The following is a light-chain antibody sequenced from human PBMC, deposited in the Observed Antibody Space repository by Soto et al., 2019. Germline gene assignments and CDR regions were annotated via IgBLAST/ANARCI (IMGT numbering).Light chain of an antibody. CDR3: QQSYATVRT. Sequence: DIHMTQTKSSLSTSVGDRVTITCRASQGISTFLNWYQQKPGKAPRLLIYAASRLQSGVPARFSGSGAETDFTLTITSLQPEDFGIYYCQQSYATVRTFGGGTKVDI. J-gene: IGKJ4*01. V-gene: IGKV1-39*01. CDR2: AAS. CDR1: QGISTF.